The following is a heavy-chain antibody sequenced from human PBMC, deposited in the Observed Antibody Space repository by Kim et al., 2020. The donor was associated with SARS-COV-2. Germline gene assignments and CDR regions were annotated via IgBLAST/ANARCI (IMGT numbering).Heavy chain of an antibody. Sequence: GGSLRLSCAASGFTFGRFAIHWVRQAPGKGLEWVAVISFDGSNKFYADSVKGRFTISRDNSKNTLYLQVNSLRAEDTAVYYCARAATDILTGYPSGYWGQGTLVTVSS. CDR3: ARAATDILTGYPSGY. D-gene: IGHD3-9*01. V-gene: IGHV3-30*04. J-gene: IGHJ4*02. CDR2: ISFDGSNK. CDR1: GFTFGRFA.